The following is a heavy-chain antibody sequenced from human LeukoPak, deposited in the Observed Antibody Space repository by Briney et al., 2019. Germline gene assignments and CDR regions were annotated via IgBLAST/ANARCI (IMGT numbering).Heavy chain of an antibody. CDR1: GFTFSSYW. Sequence: GGSLRLSCAASGFTFSSYWMHWVRQAPGKGLVWVSRINTDGSSTSYADSVKGRFTISRDNAKNTLYLQMNSLRGEDTAVYYCARGEVRRGWYVYWGQGTLVTVSS. CDR3: ARGEVRRGWYVY. CDR2: INTDGSST. D-gene: IGHD1-14*01. J-gene: IGHJ4*02. V-gene: IGHV3-74*01.